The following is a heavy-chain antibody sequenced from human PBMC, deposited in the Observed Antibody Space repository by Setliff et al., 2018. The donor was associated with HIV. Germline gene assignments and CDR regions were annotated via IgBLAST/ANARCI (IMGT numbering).Heavy chain of an antibody. J-gene: IGHJ5*02. V-gene: IGHV4-34*01. CDR3: ARSGHDSGEIGP. CDR1: GGSLTDYH. Sequence: KPSETLSLTCAVYGGSLTDYHWSWVRQAPGKGLEWIGEISHTGVTNYNPSFKSRVSISVDTSQNQFSLDMTSMTAADTAVYFCARSGHDSGEIGPWGQGTLVTVSS. CDR2: ISHTGVT. D-gene: IGHD1-26*01.